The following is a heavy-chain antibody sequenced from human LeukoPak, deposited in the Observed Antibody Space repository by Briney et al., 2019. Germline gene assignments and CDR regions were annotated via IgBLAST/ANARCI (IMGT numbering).Heavy chain of an antibody. Sequence: GGSLRLSCAASGFTFSSYSMNWVRQAPGKGLEWVSSISSSSSYIYYTDSVKGRFTISRDNAQTSLYLQMNSLRAEDTAVYYCARASDPWLQLTWGQGTLVTVSS. CDR2: ISSSSSYI. J-gene: IGHJ5*02. V-gene: IGHV3-21*04. CDR3: ARASDPWLQLT. CDR1: GFTFSSYS. D-gene: IGHD5-24*01.